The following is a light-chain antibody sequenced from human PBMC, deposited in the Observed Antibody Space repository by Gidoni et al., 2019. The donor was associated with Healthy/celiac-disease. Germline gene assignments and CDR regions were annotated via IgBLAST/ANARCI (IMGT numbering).Light chain of an antibody. CDR3: MQALQTPWT. V-gene: IGKV2-28*01. J-gene: IGKJ1*01. CDR2: LGS. CDR1: QSLLHSNGYNY. Sequence: IGMTQAPLSRPVTPGEPASISCRSSQSLLHSNGYNYLDWYLQKPGQSPQLLIYLGSNRASGVPDRFSGSGSGTDFTLKISRVEAEDVGVYYCMQALQTPWTFGQGTKVEIK.